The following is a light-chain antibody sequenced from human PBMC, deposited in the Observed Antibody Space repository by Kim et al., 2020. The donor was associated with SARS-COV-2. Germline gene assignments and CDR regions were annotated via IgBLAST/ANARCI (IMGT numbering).Light chain of an antibody. CDR1: QSVSSN. J-gene: IGKJ2*01. V-gene: IGKV3-15*01. CDR3: QQYNNWPRGT. CDR2: GAS. Sequence: EIVMTQSPATLSVSPEERATLSCRASQSVSSNLAWYQQKPGQAPRLLIYGASTRATGIPARFSGSGSGTEFTLTISSLQSEDFAVYYCQQYNNWPRGTFGQGTKLEI.